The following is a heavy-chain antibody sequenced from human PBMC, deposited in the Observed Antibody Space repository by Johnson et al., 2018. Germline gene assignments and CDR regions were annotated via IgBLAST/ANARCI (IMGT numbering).Heavy chain of an antibody. CDR2: INSDGSST. V-gene: IGHV3-74*01. D-gene: IGHD5-24*01. Sequence: VQLQESGGGLVQPGGSLRLSCAASGFTFSSYWMHWVRQAPGKGLVWVSRINSDGSSTSYADSVKGRFTISRDNAKNTLYLQMNSLRAEDTAVYYCARDRPSDGYKPSYYYYGMDGWGQGTTVIVSS. J-gene: IGHJ6*02. CDR3: ARDRPSDGYKPSYYYYGMDG. CDR1: GFTFSSYW.